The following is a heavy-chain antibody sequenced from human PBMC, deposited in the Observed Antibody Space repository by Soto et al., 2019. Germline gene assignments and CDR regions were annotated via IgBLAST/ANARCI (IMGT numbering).Heavy chain of an antibody. J-gene: IGHJ4*02. CDR1: GFSFSNYW. CDR3: ARGAGSAYYVDY. Sequence: EVRLVESGGGLVQPGGSLRLSCAASGFSFSNYWVHWVRQAPGKGLVWVSRINTYGSITNYADSVKGRFTISRDNAKNTLFLQMNSLRAEDTAVYYCARGAGSAYYVDYWGQGTLVTVSS. V-gene: IGHV3-74*01. CDR2: INTYGSIT. D-gene: IGHD3-22*01.